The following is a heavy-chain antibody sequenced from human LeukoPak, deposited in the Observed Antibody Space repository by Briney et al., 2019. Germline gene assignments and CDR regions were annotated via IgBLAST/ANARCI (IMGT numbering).Heavy chain of an antibody. D-gene: IGHD3-22*01. V-gene: IGHV3-9*01. CDR3: ARDTSSSGYYWFDP. CDR1: GFTFDDYA. Sequence: GRSLRLSCAASGFTFDDYAMHWVRQAPGKGLEWVSGISWNSGSIGYADSVKGRFTISRDNAKNSLYLQMNSLRAEDTAVYYCARDTSSSGYYWFDPWGQGTLVTVSS. J-gene: IGHJ5*02. CDR2: ISWNSGSI.